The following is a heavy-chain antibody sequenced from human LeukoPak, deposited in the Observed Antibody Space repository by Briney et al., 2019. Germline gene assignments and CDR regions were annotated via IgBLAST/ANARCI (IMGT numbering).Heavy chain of an antibody. D-gene: IGHD1-26*01. CDR1: GFTFSNFW. V-gene: IGHV3-23*01. CDR2: ISGSGAST. J-gene: IGHJ4*02. CDR3: AKDVGKWESLHFFDY. Sequence: GGSLRLSCTASGFTFSNFWMGWVRQAPGKGLEWISGISGSGASTYYADSVTGRFTISRDNSRNTLYLQMNSLRGDDTAVYYCAKDVGKWESLHFFDYWGQGTLVTVSS.